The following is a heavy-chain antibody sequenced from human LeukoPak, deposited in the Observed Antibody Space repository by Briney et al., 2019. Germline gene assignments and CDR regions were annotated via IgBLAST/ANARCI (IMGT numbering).Heavy chain of an antibody. CDR3: AREPRPRGGWFVSD. Sequence: ASVKVSCKASRYRFTDYYMHWVRQAPGQGLEWMGWINPNSGGANYAQNFQGRVTMSRDTSITTVYMELTRLISDDTAVYYCAREPRPRGGWFVSDWGQGTLVTVSS. CDR1: RYRFTDYY. V-gene: IGHV1-2*02. J-gene: IGHJ4*02. D-gene: IGHD6-19*01. CDR2: INPNSGGA.